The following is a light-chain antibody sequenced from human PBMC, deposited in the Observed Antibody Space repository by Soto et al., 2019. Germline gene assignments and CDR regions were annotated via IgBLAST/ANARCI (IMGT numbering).Light chain of an antibody. J-gene: IGKJ1*01. CDR1: QTVRNNY. V-gene: IGKV3-20*01. CDR3: QQYGSTPRT. Sequence: EIVLTQSPGTLSLSPGERATLSCRASQTVRNNYLAWYQQKAGQAPRLLIYGASSRATGIPDRFSGSGSGTDFTLTISRLEPEDFAVYYCQQYGSTPRTFGQGTKVDIK. CDR2: GAS.